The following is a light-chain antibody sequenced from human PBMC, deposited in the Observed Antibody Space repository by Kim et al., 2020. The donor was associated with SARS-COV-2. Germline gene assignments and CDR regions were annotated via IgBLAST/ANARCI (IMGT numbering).Light chain of an antibody. J-gene: IGLJ1*01. Sequence: SYELTQPPSVSVSPGQTASITCSGDKLGEKYACWYQQKPGQSPVLVIYQDIKRPSGIPERFSGSNSGNTATLTISGTQAMDEADYYCQAWDSSTAVFGTGTKVTVL. V-gene: IGLV3-1*01. CDR1: KLGEKY. CDR3: QAWDSSTAV. CDR2: QDI.